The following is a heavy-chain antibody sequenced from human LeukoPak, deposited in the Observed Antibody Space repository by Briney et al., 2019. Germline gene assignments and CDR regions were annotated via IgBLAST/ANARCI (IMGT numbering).Heavy chain of an antibody. CDR2: TYYSGST. J-gene: IGHJ4*02. Sequence: SETLSLTCTVSGGSISSSSYYWGWIRQPPGKGLEWIGSTYYSGSTYYNPSLKSRVTISVDTSKNQFSLKLSSVTAADTAVYYCARLCSGGSCYPRLFGYWGQGTLVTVSS. V-gene: IGHV4-39*01. CDR3: ARLCSGGSCYPRLFGY. D-gene: IGHD2-15*01. CDR1: GGSISSSSYY.